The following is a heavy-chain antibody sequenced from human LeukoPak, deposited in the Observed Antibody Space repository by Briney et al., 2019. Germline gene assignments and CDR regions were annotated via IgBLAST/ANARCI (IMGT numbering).Heavy chain of an antibody. J-gene: IGHJ6*03. CDR2: ISASGGNT. CDR1: GFTFSNYN. D-gene: IGHD1/OR15-1a*01. Sequence: GGSLRLSCAASGFTFSNYNMNWVRQAPGKGLECVSVISASGGNTYYADSVKGRFTISRDNSRNTLYLQMNSLRAEDTAVYYCAKLAGRTNYYMDVWGKGTTVTVSS. CDR3: AKLAGRTNYYMDV. V-gene: IGHV3-23*01.